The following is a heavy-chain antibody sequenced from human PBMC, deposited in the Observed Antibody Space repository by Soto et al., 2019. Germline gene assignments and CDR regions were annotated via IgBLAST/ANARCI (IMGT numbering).Heavy chain of an antibody. CDR2: IYYSGST. J-gene: IGHJ1*01. CDR3: ARHTDRATATFWIQH. D-gene: IGHD3-3*01. CDR1: GGSISSSSYY. Sequence: SETLSLTCTVSGGSISSSSYYWGWIRQPPGKGLEWIGSIYYSGSTYYNPSLKSRVTISVDTSKNQFSLKLSSVTAADTAVYYCARHTDRATATFWIQHWGQGTLVTVSS. V-gene: IGHV4-39*01.